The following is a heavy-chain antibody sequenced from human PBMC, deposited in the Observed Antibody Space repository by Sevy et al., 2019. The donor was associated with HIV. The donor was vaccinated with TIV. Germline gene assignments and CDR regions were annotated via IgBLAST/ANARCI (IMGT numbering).Heavy chain of an antibody. V-gene: IGHV3-23*01. Sequence: GGSLRLSCVASGSTFSSYVMSWVRQAPGKGGEWVSTISGSGGYTYYADSVKGRFTISRDNSKNTVDLLIIGLRAEDTAVYYCAKETASGYLPWGQGTLVTVSS. CDR2: ISGSGGYT. D-gene: IGHD3-3*01. CDR1: GSTFSSYV. CDR3: AKETASGYLP. J-gene: IGHJ5*02.